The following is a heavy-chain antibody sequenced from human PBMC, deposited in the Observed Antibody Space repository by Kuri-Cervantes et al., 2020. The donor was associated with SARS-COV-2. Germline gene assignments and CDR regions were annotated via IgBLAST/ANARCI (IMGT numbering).Heavy chain of an antibody. CDR3: ARVNWDVPFTTLDY. CDR2: INPNGDDT. J-gene: IGHJ4*02. D-gene: IGHD1-1*01. V-gene: IGHV1-2*02. Sequence: ASVKVSCKASGYTLSDYYLHWVRQAPGQGLEWMGWINPNGDDTNYAQKFQGRVTLTTDTSINTAYMELNRLRSDDTAVYYCARVNWDVPFTTLDYWGQGTRVTVSS. CDR1: GYTLSDYY.